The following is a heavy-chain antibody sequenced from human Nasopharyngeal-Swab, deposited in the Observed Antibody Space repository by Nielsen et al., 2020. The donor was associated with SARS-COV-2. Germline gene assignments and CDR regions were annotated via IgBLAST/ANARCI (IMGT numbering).Heavy chain of an antibody. D-gene: IGHD2-2*01. J-gene: IGHJ5*02. V-gene: IGHV1-3*01. CDR2: INAGNGNT. CDR1: GYTFTSYA. Sequence: ASVKVSCKASGYTFTSYAMHWVRQAPGQRLEWMGWINAGNGNTKYSQKFQGRVTITRDTSASTAYMELSSLGSEDTAVYYCAGGDIVVVPAKGNWLDPWGQGTLVTVSS. CDR3: AGGDIVVVPAKGNWLDP.